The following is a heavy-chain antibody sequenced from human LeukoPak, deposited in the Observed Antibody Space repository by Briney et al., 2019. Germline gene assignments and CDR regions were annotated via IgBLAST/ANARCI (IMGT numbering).Heavy chain of an antibody. Sequence: GGSLRLSCAASGFTFSSYAMTWVRQAPGKGLEWVSVISGSGGSTYYADSVKGRFTISRDNSKNTMFLQMNSLRAEDTAVYYCAKKSPDSSGNPAYDWGQGTLVTVSS. J-gene: IGHJ4*02. D-gene: IGHD4-23*01. CDR3: AKKSPDSSGNPAYD. V-gene: IGHV3-23*01. CDR2: ISGSGGST. CDR1: GFTFSSYA.